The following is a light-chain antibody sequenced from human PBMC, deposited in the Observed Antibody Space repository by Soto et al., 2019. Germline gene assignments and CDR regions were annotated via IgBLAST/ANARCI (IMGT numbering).Light chain of an antibody. J-gene: IGLJ1*01. CDR1: SSDIGAYNY. CDR2: DVS. V-gene: IGLV2-14*01. Sequence: QSALTQPASVSGSPGQSITISCTGSSSDIGAYNYVSWYQQHPGKAPKVMIYDVSNRPSGVSNRFSGSKSGNTASLTISGLQTEDEADYYCSSYTTPNTLVFGTGTKVTVL. CDR3: SSYTTPNTLV.